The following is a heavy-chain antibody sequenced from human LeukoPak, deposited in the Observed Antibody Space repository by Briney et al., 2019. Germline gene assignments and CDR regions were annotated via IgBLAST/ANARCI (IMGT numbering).Heavy chain of an antibody. V-gene: IGHV3-74*01. CDR2: INSDGSST. CDR1: GFTFSSYW. Sequence: PGGSLRLSCAASGFTFSSYWMHWVRQAPGKGLVWVSRINSDGSSTSYADSVKGRFTISRDNAKNSLYLQMNSLRAEDTALYYCAKDFGGNDYGDYYFDYWGQGTLVTVSS. D-gene: IGHD4-17*01. CDR3: AKDFGGNDYGDYYFDY. J-gene: IGHJ4*02.